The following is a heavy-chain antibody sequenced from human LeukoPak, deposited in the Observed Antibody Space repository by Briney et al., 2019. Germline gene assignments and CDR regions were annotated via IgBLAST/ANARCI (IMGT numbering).Heavy chain of an antibody. J-gene: IGHJ6*03. V-gene: IGHV4-39*07. CDR1: GFTFSSYG. CDR3: ARDFGDYNYYYYMDV. CDR2: IYYSGST. Sequence: GSLRLSCAASGFTFSSYGMSWVRQAPGKGLEWIGSIYYSGSTYYNPSLKSRVTISVDTSKNQFSLKLSSVTAADTAVYYCARDFGDYNYYYYMDVWGKGTTVTVSS. D-gene: IGHD3-10*01.